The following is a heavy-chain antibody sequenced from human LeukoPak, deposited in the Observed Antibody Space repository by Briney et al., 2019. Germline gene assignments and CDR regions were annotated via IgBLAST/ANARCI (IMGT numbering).Heavy chain of an antibody. CDR1: GLTFSNYA. J-gene: IGHJ4*02. CDR3: AKDPGGPYGSGVDY. V-gene: IGHV3-23*01. D-gene: IGHD3-10*01. Sequence: GGSLRLSCAASGLTFSNYAMTWVRQAPGKGLEWVSAISTNGDRTYYADSVKGRFTVSRDNSKNTLYLQMNSLRAEDTAVYYCAKDPGGPYGSGVDYWGQGTLVTVSS. CDR2: ISTNGDRT.